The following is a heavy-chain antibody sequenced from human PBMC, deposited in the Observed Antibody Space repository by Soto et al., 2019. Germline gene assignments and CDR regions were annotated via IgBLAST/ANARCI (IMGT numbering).Heavy chain of an antibody. CDR2: ISAHNGNT. D-gene: IGHD1-1*01. J-gene: IGHJ4*02. Sequence: QVHLVQSGAEVKKPGASVKVSCQGSGYAFTTYGITWVRQAPGQGLEWMGWISAHNGNTNYAQKLQGRVTVTRDTSTNTAYMERRSLRYDGTAVYYCARGRYGDYWGQGALVTVSS. CDR3: ARGRYGDY. CDR1: GYAFTTYG. V-gene: IGHV1-18*01.